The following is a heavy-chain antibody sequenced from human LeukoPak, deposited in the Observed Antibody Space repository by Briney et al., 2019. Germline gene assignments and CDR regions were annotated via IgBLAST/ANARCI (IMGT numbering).Heavy chain of an antibody. CDR1: VLTYNSYE. CDR2: ISSSGSSI. J-gene: IGHJ3*02. CDR3: ARDSHKFNSSGYYPDVFDI. D-gene: IGHD3-22*01. V-gene: IGHV3-48*03. Sequence: PGGSLRLSCAASVLTYNSYEKNWAPQAPGKGLEWGSYISSSGSSIYYADSVKGRFTISRDNAKKSLYLQMHSLRAEDTAAYYCARDSHKFNSSGYYPDVFDIWAKGQWSPSLQ.